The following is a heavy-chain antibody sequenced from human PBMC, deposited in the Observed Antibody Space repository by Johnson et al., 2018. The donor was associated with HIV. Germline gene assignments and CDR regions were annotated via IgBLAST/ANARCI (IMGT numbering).Heavy chain of an antibody. CDR2: IRYDGSIQ. CDR1: GFTFSSYA. V-gene: IGHV3-30*02. Sequence: QVQLVESGGGVVQPGRSLRLSCAASGFTFSSYAMHWVRQAPGKGLEWVAFIRYDGSIQYYADSVKGRFTISRDNSKNTLYLQMNSLRAEDTAVYYCAKNGARGDAFDIWGQGTMVTVSS. J-gene: IGHJ3*02. CDR3: AKNGARGDAFDI. D-gene: IGHD2-8*01.